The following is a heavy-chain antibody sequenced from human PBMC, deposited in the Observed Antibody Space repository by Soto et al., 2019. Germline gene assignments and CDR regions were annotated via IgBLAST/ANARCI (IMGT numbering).Heavy chain of an antibody. J-gene: IGHJ5*02. CDR3: ARGADGWFGELYICCFDP. Sequence: QVQLQESGPGLVKPSQTLSLTCTVSGGSISSGGYYWSWIRQHPGKGLEWIGYIYYSGSTYSNPSLKSLVTISVDTSKNQSPLKLSSVTAADTAVYYCARGADGWFGELYICCFDPWGQGTLVTVSS. V-gene: IGHV4-31*01. CDR1: GGSISSGGYY. D-gene: IGHD3-10*01. CDR2: IYYSGST.